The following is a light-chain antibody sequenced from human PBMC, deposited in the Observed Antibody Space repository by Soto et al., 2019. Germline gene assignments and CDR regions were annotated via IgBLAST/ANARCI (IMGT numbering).Light chain of an antibody. V-gene: IGKV1-39*01. Sequence: DIQMTQSPSSLSASLGDRVTITCRASQSISSYLNWYQQKPGKAPKLLIYAASSLQSGVPSRFSGSGSGTDFTLTISSLQPEDFATYYCQQSYTGLTFGGGTKVDIK. CDR1: QSISSY. CDR3: QQSYTGLT. CDR2: AAS. J-gene: IGKJ4*01.